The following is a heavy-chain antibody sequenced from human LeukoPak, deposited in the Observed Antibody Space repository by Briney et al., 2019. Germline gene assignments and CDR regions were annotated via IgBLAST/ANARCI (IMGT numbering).Heavy chain of an antibody. CDR2: IYYSGST. V-gene: IGHV4-59*01. CDR3: AVTYYYDSSGYYYLGPYYYYYMDV. J-gene: IGHJ6*03. CDR1: GGSISSYY. Sequence: SETLSLTCTVSGGSISSYYWSWIRQPPGKGLEWIGYIYYSGSTNYNPSLKSRATISVDTSRNQFSLKLSSVTAADTAVYYCAVTYYYDSSGYYYLGPYYYYYMDVWGKGTTVTVSS. D-gene: IGHD3-22*01.